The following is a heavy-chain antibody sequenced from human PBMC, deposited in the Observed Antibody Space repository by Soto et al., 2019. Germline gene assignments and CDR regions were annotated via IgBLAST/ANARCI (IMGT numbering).Heavy chain of an antibody. D-gene: IGHD2-2*03. Sequence: SSVKVSCKASGYTFTSYGISWVRQAPGQGLEWMGWISAYNGNTNYAQKLQGRVTMTTDTSTSTAYMELRSLRSDDTAVYYCARDGYCSSTSCYGDLRSWFDPWGQGTLVTVSS. CDR1: GYTFTSYG. CDR2: ISAYNGNT. J-gene: IGHJ5*02. CDR3: ARDGYCSSTSCYGDLRSWFDP. V-gene: IGHV1-18*01.